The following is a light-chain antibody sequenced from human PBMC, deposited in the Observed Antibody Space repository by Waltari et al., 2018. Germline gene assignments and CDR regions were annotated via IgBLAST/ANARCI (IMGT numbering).Light chain of an antibody. J-gene: IGKJ4*01. V-gene: IGKV1-39*01. CDR2: GAS. Sequence: DIQMTQSPSSLSASIGDRITITCRASQSINSYLSWYQQKPGKAPKLLINGASNLQSGVPSRFSGHGSGTDFTLSISNLQPEDFATYFCQQGYTTPLTFGGGTKVEIK. CDR1: QSINSY. CDR3: QQGYTTPLT.